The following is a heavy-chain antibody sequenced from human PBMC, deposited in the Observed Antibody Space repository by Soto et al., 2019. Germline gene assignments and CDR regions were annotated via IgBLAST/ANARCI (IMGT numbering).Heavy chain of an antibody. V-gene: IGHV3-48*03. J-gene: IGHJ6*02. CDR2: ISSSGSTI. CDR1: GFTFSSYE. Sequence: PGGSLRLSCAASGFTFSSYEMNWVRQAPGKGLEWVSYISSSGSTIYYADSVKGRFTISRDNAKNSLYLQMNSLRAEDTAVYYCARDLIDTRYYYGSGGFYYYYGMDVWGQGTTVTVSS. CDR3: ARDLIDTRYYYGSGGFYYYYGMDV. D-gene: IGHD3-10*01.